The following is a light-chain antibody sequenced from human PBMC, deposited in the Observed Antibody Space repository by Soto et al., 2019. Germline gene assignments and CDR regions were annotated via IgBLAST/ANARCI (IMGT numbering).Light chain of an antibody. CDR1: QSVSTN. V-gene: IGKV3-15*01. CDR3: QEYNNWPPPT. Sequence: EIVLTQSPATLSVSPGARATLSCRASQSVSTNLAWYQQKPGQAPRLLIYGASFRASGIPARFSGSGSETEFTLTISSLQSEDFAVYYCQEYNNWPPPTFGQGTKLEIK. CDR2: GAS. J-gene: IGKJ2*01.